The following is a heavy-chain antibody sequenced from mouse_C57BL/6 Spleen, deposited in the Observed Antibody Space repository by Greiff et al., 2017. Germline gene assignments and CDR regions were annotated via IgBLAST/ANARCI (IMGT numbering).Heavy chain of an antibody. CDR1: GYTFTSYW. CDR2: IDPSDSYT. V-gene: IGHV1-69*01. Sequence: VQLQQPGAELVMPGASVKLSCKASGYTFTSYWMHWVKQRPGQGLEWIGEIDPSDSYTNYNQTFKGNSTLTVDKSSSTAYMQRSSLTSDDSAVYYCARDYYGSGNWYFDVWGTGTTVTVSS. J-gene: IGHJ1*03. D-gene: IGHD1-1*01. CDR3: ARDYYGSGNWYFDV.